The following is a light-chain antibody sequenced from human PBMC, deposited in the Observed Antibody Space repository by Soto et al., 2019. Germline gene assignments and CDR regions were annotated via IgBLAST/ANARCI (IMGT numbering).Light chain of an antibody. CDR1: QSVSSN. V-gene: IGKV3-15*01. J-gene: IGKJ4*01. CDR3: QQYNSWPPLT. Sequence: EIVMTQSPATLSVSPGERATLSCRASQSVSSNLAWYQQKPGQAPRLLIYGASTRATGIPARLSGSGSGTEFTLTISSLKSEDLAVYYCQQYNSWPPLTFGGGTKVEIK. CDR2: GAS.